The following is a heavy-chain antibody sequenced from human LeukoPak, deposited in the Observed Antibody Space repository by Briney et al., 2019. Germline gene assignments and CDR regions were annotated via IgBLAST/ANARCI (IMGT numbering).Heavy chain of an antibody. D-gene: IGHD3-10*01. V-gene: IGHV1-8*01. J-gene: IGHJ3*01. CDR1: GYTFTSYD. CDR3: ARVSPYYYGSGRFGF. Sequence: ASVKVSCKASGYTFTSYDINWVRQATGQGLEWMGWMNPNSGNTGYAQKFQGSVTMTRNTSISTAYMELSSLRSEDTAVYYCARVSPYYYGSGRFGFWGQGTMVTVSS. CDR2: MNPNSGNT.